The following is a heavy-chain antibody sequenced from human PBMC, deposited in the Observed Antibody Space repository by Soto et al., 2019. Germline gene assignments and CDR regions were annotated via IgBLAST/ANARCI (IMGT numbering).Heavy chain of an antibody. CDR2: IHYTGRI. J-gene: IGHJ6*02. D-gene: IGHD1-26*01. V-gene: IGHV4-39*01. CDR3: ARLWVDYYYGMDV. Sequence: QLQLQESGPGLVKPSETLSLTCTVSGGFIRSSGYYWGWIRQPPGTGPEWIGNIHYTGRIHYNPSLKSRVTIFADTSNTQFSLELTSVTAADTAVYYCARLWVDYYYGMDVWGQGTTVTVSS. CDR1: GGFIRSSGYY.